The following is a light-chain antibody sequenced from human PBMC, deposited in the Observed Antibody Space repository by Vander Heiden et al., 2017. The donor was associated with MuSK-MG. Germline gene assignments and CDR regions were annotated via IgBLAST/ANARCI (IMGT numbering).Light chain of an antibody. J-gene: IGKJ4*01. V-gene: IGKV1-39*01. CDR2: AAS. CDR3: QQSYSVPPT. Sequence: ADVTSRVTITCRASQTISNYLNWYQQKPGKAPKFLIYAASSLQSGVPSRFSGSGSGTDFSLTITSLQPEDFATYYCQQSYSVPPTFGGGTKVEIQ. CDR1: QTISNY.